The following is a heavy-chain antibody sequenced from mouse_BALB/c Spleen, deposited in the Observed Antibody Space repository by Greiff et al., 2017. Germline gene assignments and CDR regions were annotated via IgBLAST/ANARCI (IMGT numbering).Heavy chain of an antibody. D-gene: IGHD2-1*01. Sequence: VKLMESGPGLVAPSQSLSITCTVSGFSLTSYGVHWVRQPPGKGLEWLGVIWAGGSTNYNSALMSRLSISKDNSKSQVFLKMNSLQTDDTAMYYCARDYYGNYYFDYWGQGTTLTVSS. CDR3: ARDYYGNYYFDY. V-gene: IGHV2-9*02. CDR2: IWAGGST. CDR1: GFSLTSYG. J-gene: IGHJ2*01.